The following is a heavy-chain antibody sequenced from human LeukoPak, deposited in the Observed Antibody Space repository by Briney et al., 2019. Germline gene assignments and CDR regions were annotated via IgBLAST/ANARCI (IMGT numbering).Heavy chain of an antibody. Sequence: SSETLSLTCSVSGSSISNYYWSWIRQPPGKGLEWIGYIYYSGSTNYNPSLKSRVTISVDTSKNQFSLKLSSVTAADTAVYYCARAKTYYYDSSGYFTPYYFDYWGQGTLVTVSS. D-gene: IGHD3-22*01. V-gene: IGHV4-59*01. CDR3: ARAKTYYYDSSGYFTPYYFDY. CDR1: GSSISNYY. CDR2: IYYSGST. J-gene: IGHJ4*02.